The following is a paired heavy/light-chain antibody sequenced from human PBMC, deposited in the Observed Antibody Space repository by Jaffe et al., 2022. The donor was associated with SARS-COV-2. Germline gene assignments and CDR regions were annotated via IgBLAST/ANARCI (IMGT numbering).Heavy chain of an antibody. CDR2: MSGGGDST. V-gene: IGHV3-23*01. CDR3: ARDATMIVAAYFDY. Sequence: EVQVLESGGGLVQPGGSLRLSCAASGFTFSSYAMSWVRQAPGKGLEWVSAMSGGGDSTYYADSVKGRFTISRDTSKNTLYLQMNSLRAEDTAVYYCARDATMIVAAYFDYWGQGTLVTVSS. CDR1: GFTFSSYA. J-gene: IGHJ4*02. D-gene: IGHD3-22*01.
Light chain of an antibody. CDR2: DVS. Sequence: QSALTQPRSVSGSPGQSVTISCTGTSSDVGGFNYVSWYQQRPGKAPKPMIFDVSKRPSGVPDRFSGSKSGNTASLTISGLQAEDEADYYCCSYAGSYTLGVFGGGTKLTVL. CDR1: SSDVGGFNY. J-gene: IGLJ3*02. CDR3: CSYAGSYTLGV. V-gene: IGLV2-11*01.